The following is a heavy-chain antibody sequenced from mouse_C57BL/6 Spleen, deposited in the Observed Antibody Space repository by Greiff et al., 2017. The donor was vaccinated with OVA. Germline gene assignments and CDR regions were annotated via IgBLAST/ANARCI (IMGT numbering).Heavy chain of an antibody. CDR1: GYTFPSYG. V-gene: IGHV1-81*01. CDR3: ARSYYDYDVKAMDY. J-gene: IGHJ4*01. CDR2: IYPRSGNT. D-gene: IGHD2-4*01. Sequence: QVQLKESGAELARPGASVKRSCKASGYTFPSYGIGGVKQRTGQGLEWIGEIYPRSGNTYYNEKFKGKATLTADKSSSTAYMELRSLTSEDSAVYFCARSYYDYDVKAMDYWGQGTSVTVSS.